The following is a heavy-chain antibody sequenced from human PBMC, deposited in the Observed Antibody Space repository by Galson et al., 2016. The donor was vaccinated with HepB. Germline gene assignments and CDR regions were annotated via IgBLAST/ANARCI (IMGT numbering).Heavy chain of an antibody. J-gene: IGHJ6*02. CDR3: TTDVGMTTVTNLREDYYGMDV. CDR2: ISGPGRNT. V-gene: IGHV3-23*01. Sequence: SLRLSCAASKFTLRNCAMSWVRQAPGKGLEWVSSISGPGRNTYYADSVKGRLTISRDNSKNTLYLQMNSLKTEDTAVYHCTTDVGMTTVTNLREDYYGMDVWGQGTTVTVSS. CDR1: KFTLRNCA. D-gene: IGHD4-17*01.